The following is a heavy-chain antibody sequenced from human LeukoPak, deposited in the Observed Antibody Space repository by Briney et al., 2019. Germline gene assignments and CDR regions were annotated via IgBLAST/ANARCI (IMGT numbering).Heavy chain of an antibody. CDR1: GFSFNDYA. Sequence: PGGSLRLSCAVSGFSFNDYAMHWGRQAPGKGLEWVSGINWNSGSIGYADSVKGRFTISRDNAKNSLYLQMKSLRTEDTALYYCAKDRLELRDYFYGMDVWGQGTTVTVSS. CDR3: AKDRLELRDYFYGMDV. J-gene: IGHJ6*02. CDR2: INWNSGSI. V-gene: IGHV3-9*01. D-gene: IGHD1-7*01.